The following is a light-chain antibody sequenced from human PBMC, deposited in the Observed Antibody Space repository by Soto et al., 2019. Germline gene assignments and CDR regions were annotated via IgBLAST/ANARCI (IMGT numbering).Light chain of an antibody. CDR1: QSVLYSSNNKNY. CDR3: QQYYITPQT. V-gene: IGKV4-1*01. CDR2: WAS. J-gene: IGKJ1*01. Sequence: DIVMTQSPGSLAVSLGERATINCKSSQSVLYSSNNKNYLAWYQQKPGQPPKLLIYWASTRESGVPDRFGGSGSGTDFTLTISSLQAEDVAVYYCQQYYITPQTFGQGTKVEI.